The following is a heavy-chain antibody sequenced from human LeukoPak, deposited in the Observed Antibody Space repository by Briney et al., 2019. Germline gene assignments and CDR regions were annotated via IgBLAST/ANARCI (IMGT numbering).Heavy chain of an antibody. CDR2: IYSGGST. Sequence: PGESLRLSCAASGFTVSSNYMSRVRQAPGKGLEWISDIYSGGSTYYADSVKGRFTISRDNSKNTLYLQMNSLRAEDTAVYYCARLDSSSWHTPHFDYWGQGTLVTV. CDR3: ARLDSSSWHTPHFDY. V-gene: IGHV3-66*01. D-gene: IGHD6-13*01. J-gene: IGHJ4*02. CDR1: GFTVSSNY.